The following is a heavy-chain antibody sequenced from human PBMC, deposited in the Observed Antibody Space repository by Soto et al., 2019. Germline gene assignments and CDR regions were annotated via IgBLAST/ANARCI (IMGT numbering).Heavy chain of an antibody. J-gene: IGHJ5*02. CDR1: GYTFTSYY. CDR2: INPSGGST. V-gene: IGHV1-46*01. CDR3: ARVLLRGYSRGGFDP. Sequence: QVQLVQSGAEVKKPGASVKVSCKASGYTFTSYYMHWVRQAPGQGLEWMGIINPSGGSTSYAQKFQGRVTMIRDTSTSTVYMELSSLRSEDTAVYYCARVLLRGYSRGGFDPWGQGTLVTVSS. D-gene: IGHD6-13*01.